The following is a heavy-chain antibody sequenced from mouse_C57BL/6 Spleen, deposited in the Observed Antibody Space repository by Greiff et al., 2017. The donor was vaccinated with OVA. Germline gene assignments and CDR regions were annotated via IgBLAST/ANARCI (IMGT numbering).Heavy chain of an antibody. V-gene: IGHV3-6*01. CDR2: ISYDGSN. CDR3: AREDGSPLDY. J-gene: IGHJ2*01. Sequence: EVKLMESGPGLVQPSQSLSLTCSVSGYSITSGYYWYWIRPFPGTKLEWCGYISYDGSNNYSHSLKKRISITRDTSKNPFFRNVNSVTTEDTATYYCAREDGSPLDYWGQGTTLTVSS. CDR1: GYSITSGYY. D-gene: IGHD1-1*02.